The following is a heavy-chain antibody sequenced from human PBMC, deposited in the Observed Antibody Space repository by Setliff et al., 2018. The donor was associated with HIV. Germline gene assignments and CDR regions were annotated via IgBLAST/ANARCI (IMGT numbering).Heavy chain of an antibody. CDR1: GFMFTDHS. CDR2: ISATGTTV. V-gene: IGHV3-48*01. Sequence: GGSLRLSCAASGFMFTDHSLHWVRQAPGEGLEWVSYISATGTTVSYADSVRGRFIISRDSVRNELYLQMKSLRVDDTALYYCVRDQLRWPERWDFDFWGQGTLVTVSS. D-gene: IGHD1-26*01. J-gene: IGHJ4*02. CDR3: VRDQLRWPERWDFDF.